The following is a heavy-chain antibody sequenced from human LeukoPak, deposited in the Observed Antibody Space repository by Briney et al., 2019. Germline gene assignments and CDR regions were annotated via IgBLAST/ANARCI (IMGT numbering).Heavy chain of an antibody. CDR1: GFTFSSYT. V-gene: IGHV3-48*01. J-gene: IGHJ4*02. Sequence: GGSLRLSCAASGFTFSSYTMNWVRQAPGKGLEWVSYISSSSSSKYYADSVKGRFTISRDNAKNSLYLQMNSLRAEDTAVYYCARDPLHYGGPPLDFDYWGQGTLVTVSS. CDR3: ARDPLHYGGPPLDFDY. CDR2: ISSSSSSK. D-gene: IGHD4-23*01.